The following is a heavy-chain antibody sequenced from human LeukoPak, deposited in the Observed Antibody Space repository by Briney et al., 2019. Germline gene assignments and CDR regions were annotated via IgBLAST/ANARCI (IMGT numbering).Heavy chain of an antibody. CDR3: AKDQGIVGALGAYAFDI. CDR2: ISYDGSNT. CDR1: RFTFTSYG. Sequence: GESLTLSCAVYRFTFTSYGMQWVRQAPDRGREWVAAISYDGSNTYYADSVKGRFTISRDNSKNTLYLQMNSLRAEDTAVYYCAKDQGIVGALGAYAFDIWGQGTMVTVSS. V-gene: IGHV3-30*18. D-gene: IGHD1-26*01. J-gene: IGHJ3*02.